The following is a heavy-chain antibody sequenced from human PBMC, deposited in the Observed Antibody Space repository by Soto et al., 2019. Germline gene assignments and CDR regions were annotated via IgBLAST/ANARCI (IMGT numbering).Heavy chain of an antibody. CDR3: TRGPSGDKVDY. Sequence: SETLSLTCTVSGGSISSSTYYWGWIHQPPGKGLEWIASFFIGGNTYYNPSLKSRVTVSIDTSKNQFSLQLSSMSAADTAVYYCTRGPSGDKVDYWGQGTLVTVSS. J-gene: IGHJ4*02. V-gene: IGHV4-39*07. CDR2: FFIGGNT. CDR1: GGSISSSTYY. D-gene: IGHD7-27*01.